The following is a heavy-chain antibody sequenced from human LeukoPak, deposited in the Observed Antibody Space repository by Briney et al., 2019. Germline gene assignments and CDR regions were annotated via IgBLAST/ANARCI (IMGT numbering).Heavy chain of an antibody. D-gene: IGHD3-3*01. CDR1: GFTFNSYA. CDR3: AKDVTRRITIFGVVIKGLHFDY. J-gene: IGHJ4*02. CDR2: ISGSGGST. Sequence: GGSLRLSCAASGFTFNSYAMSWVRQAPGKGLEWVSAISGSGGSTYYADSVKGRFTISRDNSKNTLCLQMNSLRAEDTAVYYCAKDVTRRITIFGVVIKGLHFDYWGQGTLVTVSS. V-gene: IGHV3-23*01.